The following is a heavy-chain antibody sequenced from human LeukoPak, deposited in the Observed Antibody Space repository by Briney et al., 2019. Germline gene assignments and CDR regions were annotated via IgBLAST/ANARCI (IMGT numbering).Heavy chain of an antibody. Sequence: SETLSLTCTVSGGSISSYYWTWIRQPPGKGLEWIGYIYNSGSTNYNPSLKSRVTISVDTSKNQFSLKLSSVTAADTAVYYCARDCKIRRGSFDYWGQGTLVTVSS. D-gene: IGHD3-10*01. CDR3: ARDCKIRRGSFDY. CDR2: IYNSGST. CDR1: GGSISSYY. J-gene: IGHJ4*02. V-gene: IGHV4-4*08.